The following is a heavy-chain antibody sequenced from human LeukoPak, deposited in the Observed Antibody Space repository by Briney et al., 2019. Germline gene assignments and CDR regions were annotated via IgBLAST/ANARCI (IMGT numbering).Heavy chain of an antibody. V-gene: IGHV3-21*01. CDR1: GFTFTIYT. J-gene: IGHJ4*02. Sequence: PGGSLRLSCAASGFTFTIYTMNWVRQAPGRGLEWVSSISSTGNNIYYADSVKGRFTISRDNAKVSLYLEMNSLRAEDTAIYYCARDPWGIHAYWGQGTLVTVSS. CDR3: ARDPWGIHAY. CDR2: ISSTGNNI. D-gene: IGHD3-16*01.